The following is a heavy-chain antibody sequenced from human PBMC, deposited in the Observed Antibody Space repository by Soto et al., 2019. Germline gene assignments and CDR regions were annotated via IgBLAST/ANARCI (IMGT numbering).Heavy chain of an antibody. D-gene: IGHD3-22*01. CDR1: GGTFSSYA. CDR3: ARDTYDSSGYYYSLGY. Sequence: AVKVSGKASGGTFSSYAISWVRQAPGQGLEWMGGIIPIFGTANYAQKFQGRVTITADESTSTAYMELSSLRSEDTAVYYCARDTYDSSGYYYSLGYWGQGTLVTVSS. V-gene: IGHV1-69*13. J-gene: IGHJ4*02. CDR2: IIPIFGTA.